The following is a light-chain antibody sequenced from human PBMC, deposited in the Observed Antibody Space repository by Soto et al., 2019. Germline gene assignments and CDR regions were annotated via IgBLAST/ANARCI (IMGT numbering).Light chain of an antibody. CDR2: EVN. J-gene: IGLJ1*01. Sequence: QSALTQPPSASGSPGQSVAISCTGTSSDVGGYNYVSWYQQHPGKAPKLMIYEVNKRPSGVPDLFSGSKSGNTASLTVSGRQAEDEADYYCSSYAGSSNVFGTGTKLTVL. CDR3: SSYAGSSNV. V-gene: IGLV2-8*01. CDR1: SSDVGGYNY.